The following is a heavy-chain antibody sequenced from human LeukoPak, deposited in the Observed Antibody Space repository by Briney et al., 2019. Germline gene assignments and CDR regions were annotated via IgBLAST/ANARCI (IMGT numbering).Heavy chain of an antibody. CDR2: IRGDGYDT. D-gene: IGHD3-10*01. J-gene: IGHJ4*02. Sequence: LSGGSLRLSCAASGFSFSDFWMHWVRQTPGKGLVCVSRIRGDGYDTNYADSVEGRFTISRDNGRHTLYLQMNSLRADDTAVYYCASDRVLGSGSLDNWGQGNLVTVSS. CDR3: ASDRVLGSGSLDN. V-gene: IGHV3-74*01. CDR1: GFSFSDFW.